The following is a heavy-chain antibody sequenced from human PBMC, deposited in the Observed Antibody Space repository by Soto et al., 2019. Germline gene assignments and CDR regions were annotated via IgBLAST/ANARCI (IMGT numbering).Heavy chain of an antibody. J-gene: IGHJ1*01. CDR3: ARSPYGGPAEYFQH. Sequence: GGSLRLSCAASGFTVSNSYMSWVRQAPGKGLEWVSLIYTGGATNYADSVKARFTISRDNSKNTLYLQMNSLRAEDTAVYYCARSPYGGPAEYFQHWGQGTLVTVSS. D-gene: IGHD3-10*01. CDR2: IYTGGAT. V-gene: IGHV3-66*01. CDR1: GFTVSNSY.